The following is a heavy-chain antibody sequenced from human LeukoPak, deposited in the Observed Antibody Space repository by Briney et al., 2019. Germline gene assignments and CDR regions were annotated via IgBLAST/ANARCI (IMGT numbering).Heavy chain of an antibody. D-gene: IGHD3-10*01. CDR3: ARYMVRELAGPIDY. J-gene: IGHJ4*02. Sequence: GGSLRLSCAASGFTFDDYGMSWVRQAPGKGLESVSGINWNGGSTGYADSVKGRFSISRDSADNSLYLQMSSLRGEDTALYHCARYMVRELAGPIDYWGQGTLVTVSS. CDR2: INWNGGST. V-gene: IGHV3-20*01. CDR1: GFTFDDYG.